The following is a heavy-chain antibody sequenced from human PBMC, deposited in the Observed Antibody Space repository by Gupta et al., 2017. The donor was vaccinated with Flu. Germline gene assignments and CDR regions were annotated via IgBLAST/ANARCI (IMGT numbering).Heavy chain of an antibody. Sequence: EVQLLESGGGLVQPGGSLRLSCAASGLTFSDYAMNWARQAPGKGLEWVSTVGAGGDRTYYADSVMGRFTISRDNSKNTLYLQMNSLRGDDTAVYYCAKDRSGNPAIDYWGQGTLVTVSA. V-gene: IGHV3-23*01. CDR3: AKDRSGNPAIDY. CDR2: VGAGGDRT. CDR1: GLTFSDYA. D-gene: IGHD6-13*01. J-gene: IGHJ4*02.